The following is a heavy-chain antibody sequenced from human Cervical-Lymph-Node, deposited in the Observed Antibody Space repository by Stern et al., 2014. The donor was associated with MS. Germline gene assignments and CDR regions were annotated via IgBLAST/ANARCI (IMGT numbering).Heavy chain of an antibody. CDR3: ARDTSSPERSDW. CDR1: CFTVSRDY. J-gene: IGHJ4*02. D-gene: IGHD1-1*01. Sequence: VQMVESGGGVIQPRGSLTLSCTASCFTVSRDYMTLVRQAPGKGPECVSLSTNFGSAFYPDSVKGRFTISRYDSNNHVYLHMTSLRAEDTAMYYCARDTSSPERSDWWGQGSLVTVSS. CDR2: STNFGSA. V-gene: IGHV3-53*01.